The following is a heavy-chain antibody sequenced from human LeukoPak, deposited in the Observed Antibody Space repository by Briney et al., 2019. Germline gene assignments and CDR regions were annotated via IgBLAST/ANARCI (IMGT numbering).Heavy chain of an antibody. CDR2: TASKIHGGII. D-gene: IGHD3-3*01. J-gene: IGHJ4*02. CDR3: ARDQYDTWSRRGNFDS. Sequence: GGSLRLSCTASGFTFADYALSWFRQAPGKGLEWVGFTASKIHGGIIEYAAPVKGRFTISRDDYRSIAYLEMNSLRVEDTAVFYCARDQYDTWSRRGNFDSWGQGTLVIVSS. V-gene: IGHV3-49*03. CDR1: GFTFADYA.